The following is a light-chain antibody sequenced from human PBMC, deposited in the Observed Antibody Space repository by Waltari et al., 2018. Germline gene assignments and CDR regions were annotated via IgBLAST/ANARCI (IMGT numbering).Light chain of an antibody. CDR2: VNSDGSH. Sequence: QLVLTQSPSASASLGASVKLTCTLSSGYRSDAIAWHQQQPEKGPRYLMKVNSDGSHSKGDGIPYRFSCSSSGAERYLTISSLQSEDEADYYCQTGRHGIWVFGGGTKLTVL. J-gene: IGLJ3*02. CDR3: QTGRHGIWV. V-gene: IGLV4-69*01. CDR1: SGYRSDA.